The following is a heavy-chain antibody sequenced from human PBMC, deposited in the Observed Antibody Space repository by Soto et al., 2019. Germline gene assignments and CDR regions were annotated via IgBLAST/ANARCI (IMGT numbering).Heavy chain of an antibody. CDR1: GYTFTSYG. Sequence: QVQLVQSGAEVMKPGASVKVSCKASGYTFTSYGISWLRQAPGQGLEWMGWISAYNGNTKYAQKVQGRVTMTTDTHTSTDYMEVRNLRSDDTSVYYCARVEKPYDFWRGYPSYYYMGVWGKGTTVTVSS. CDR2: ISAYNGNT. J-gene: IGHJ6*03. V-gene: IGHV1-18*01. D-gene: IGHD3-3*01. CDR3: ARVEKPYDFWRGYPSYYYMGV.